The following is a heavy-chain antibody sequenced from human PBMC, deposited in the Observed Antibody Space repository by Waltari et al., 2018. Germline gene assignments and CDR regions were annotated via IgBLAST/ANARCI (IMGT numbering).Heavy chain of an antibody. CDR2: INPSGGGT. CDR1: GYTFTDFS. Sequence: SGYTFTDFSMHWVRQAPGQGLEWMGIINPSGGGTTYTQKFQDRVTMTRDTSTNTVYMELSSLRSEDTAVYYCARAGTTLIWGVAEWGQGTLVTVSS. J-gene: IGHJ4*02. V-gene: IGHV1-46*01. D-gene: IGHD3-10*01. CDR3: ARAGTTLIWGVAE.